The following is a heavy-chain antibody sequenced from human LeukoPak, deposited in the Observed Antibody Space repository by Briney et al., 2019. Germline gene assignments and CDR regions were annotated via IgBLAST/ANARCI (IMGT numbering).Heavy chain of an antibody. V-gene: IGHV4-38-2*01. J-gene: IGHJ4*02. CDR1: GYSIRSGYQ. CDR3: ARAEINDYNRY. D-gene: IGHD4-11*01. Sequence: SETLSLTCSVSGYSIRSGYQWGWMRQAPGKGLEWIGSINYSGRTYDNPSLKSRVTISIDTSKNQIFLKLRSTTAADTAHYYCARAEINDYNRYWSQGILVIVSS. CDR2: INYSGRT.